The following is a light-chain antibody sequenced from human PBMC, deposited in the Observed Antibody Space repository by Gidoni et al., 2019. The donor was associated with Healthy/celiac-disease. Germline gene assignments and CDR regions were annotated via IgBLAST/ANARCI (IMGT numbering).Light chain of an antibody. V-gene: IGKV3D-15*01. CDR2: GAS. Sequence: EIVLTQSPATLSVSPGERATLSCRASQSVSSNLAWYQQKPGQVPRLLIYGASTRATGIPARFSGSGSGREFTLTISSLQSEDFAVYYCQQYNNWPPWTFGQGTKVEIK. J-gene: IGKJ1*01. CDR3: QQYNNWPPWT. CDR1: QSVSSN.